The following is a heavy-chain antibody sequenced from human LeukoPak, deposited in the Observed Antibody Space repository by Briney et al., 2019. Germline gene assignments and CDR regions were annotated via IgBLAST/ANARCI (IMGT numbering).Heavy chain of an antibody. V-gene: IGHV3-23*01. Sequence: PGGSLRLSCAASGFTFSNYAMSWVRQAPGKGPEWVSGISGSGDTSYSADSVQGRFTISRDNSKNTLYLQMNSLGAEDTAVYYCAKDRSDNTSWYCMDVWGQGTTVTVSS. D-gene: IGHD2-2*01. CDR3: AKDRSDNTSWYCMDV. CDR1: GFTFSNYA. J-gene: IGHJ6*02. CDR2: ISGSGDTS.